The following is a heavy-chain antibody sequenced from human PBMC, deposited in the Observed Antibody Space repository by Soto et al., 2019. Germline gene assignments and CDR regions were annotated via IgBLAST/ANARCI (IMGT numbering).Heavy chain of an antibody. CDR3: ANRSWGSRNDDFDI. CDR1: GFSLSTSGVG. V-gene: IGHV2-5*02. CDR2: IYWDDDK. D-gene: IGHD7-27*01. Sequence: QITLKESGPTLVKPTQTLTLTCTFSGFSLSTSGVGVGWIRQPPGKALEWLALIYWDDDKRYSPSLKSRLTITKDTSKNQVVLTMTNMDPVDTDTYYCANRSWGSRNDDFDIWGQGTMVTVSS. J-gene: IGHJ3*02.